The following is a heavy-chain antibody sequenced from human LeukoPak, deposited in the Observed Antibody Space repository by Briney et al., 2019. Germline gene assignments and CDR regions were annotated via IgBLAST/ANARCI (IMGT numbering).Heavy chain of an antibody. Sequence: SETLSLTCTVSGGSMTSGDYYWGWIRQSPGTGLQWIGTSYQGASLKSRVTISLDTSKNHFSLRLTSVTAADTAVYYCARDPIPRGVYYFDYWGQGTLVTVSS. CDR2: S. V-gene: IGHV4-61*08. CDR3: ARDPIPRGVYYFDY. CDR1: GGSMTSGDYY. J-gene: IGHJ4*02. D-gene: IGHD2-8*01.